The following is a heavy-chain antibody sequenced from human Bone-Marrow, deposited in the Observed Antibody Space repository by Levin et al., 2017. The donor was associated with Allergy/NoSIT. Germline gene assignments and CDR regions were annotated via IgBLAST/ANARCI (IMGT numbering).Heavy chain of an antibody. J-gene: IGHJ6*02. V-gene: IGHV4-31*03. CDR2: IFYSGST. CDR1: GDSISSGGHY. D-gene: IGHD2-2*01. Sequence: SETLSLTCTVSGDSISSGGHYWTWIRQHPGKGLEWIGYIFYSGSTYYNPSLNGRVIISVDTSKNQFSLRLSSVTAADTAVYYCAREFIVVVPAATLEYYYGMDVWGQGTTVTVSS. CDR3: AREFIVVVPAATLEYYYGMDV.